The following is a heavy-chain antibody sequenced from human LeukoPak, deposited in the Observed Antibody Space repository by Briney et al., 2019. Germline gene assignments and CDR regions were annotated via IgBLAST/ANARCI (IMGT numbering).Heavy chain of an antibody. CDR1: GFTLSTYS. V-gene: IGHV3-21*01. J-gene: IGHJ4*02. D-gene: IGHD6-13*01. CDR3: ASEGIAAPPYY. CDR2: ISSPGTYI. Sequence: GGSLRLSCAVSGFTLSTYSMNWVRQAPGKGLEWVSSISSPGTYIYYADSVKGRFTISRDNAKNSLYLQMNSLRAEDTAVYYCASEGIAAPPYYWGQGTLVTVSS.